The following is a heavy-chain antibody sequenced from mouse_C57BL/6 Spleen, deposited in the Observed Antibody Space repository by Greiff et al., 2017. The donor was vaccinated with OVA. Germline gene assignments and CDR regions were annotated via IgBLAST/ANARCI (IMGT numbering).Heavy chain of an antibody. D-gene: IGHD1-1*01. CDR1: GYTFTSYW. Sequence: VQLQQPGAELVMPGASVKLSCKASGYTFTSYWMHWVKQRPGQGLEWIGEIDPSDSYTNYNQKFKGKSTLTVDKSSSTAYMQLSSLTSEDSAVYYCAIYLRGYFDVWGTGTTVTVSS. V-gene: IGHV1-69*01. J-gene: IGHJ1*03. CDR3: AIYLRGYFDV. CDR2: IDPSDSYT.